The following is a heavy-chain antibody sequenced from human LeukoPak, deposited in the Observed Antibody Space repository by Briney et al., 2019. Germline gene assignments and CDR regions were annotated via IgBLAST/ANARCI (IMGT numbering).Heavy chain of an antibody. CDR2: FKSESDGGTT. CDR3: TTEGYKYGYHALDI. J-gene: IGHJ3*02. Sequence: GGSLRLSCAASGFIFRNAWMSWVRQAPGKGLEWVGRFKSESDGGTTDYAAPVKGRFTISRDDSKNTLYLQMNSLKTEDTAVYYWTTEGYKYGYHALDIWGQGTMVTVSS. CDR1: GFIFRNAW. D-gene: IGHD5-18*01. V-gene: IGHV3-15*01.